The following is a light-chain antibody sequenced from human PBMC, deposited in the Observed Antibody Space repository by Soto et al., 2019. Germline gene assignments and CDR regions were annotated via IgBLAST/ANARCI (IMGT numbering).Light chain of an antibody. J-gene: IGKJ1*01. V-gene: IGKV3-20*01. CDR3: LQYGVPLWT. Sequence: EIALTQSPGTLSLSPGERATLSCRASQSVTANYLAGYQQRPGQAPRLLIYAASIGATGVPDRLSGSGSGTDFTLTISRLEPEGFAVYYCLQYGVPLWTFGQGTTVEIK. CDR2: AAS. CDR1: QSVTANY.